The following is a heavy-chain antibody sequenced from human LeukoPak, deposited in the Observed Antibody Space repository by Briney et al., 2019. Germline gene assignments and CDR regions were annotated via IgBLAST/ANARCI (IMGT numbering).Heavy chain of an antibody. CDR3: AKQAPIVVVPAYGTF. CDR2: ISGSGGST. V-gene: IGHV3-23*01. D-gene: IGHD2-2*01. J-gene: IGHJ6*02. CDR1: GFTFSSYA. Sequence: PGGSLRLSCAASGFTFSSYAMSWVRQAPGKGLEGVSAISGSGGSTYYADSVKGRFTISRDNSKNTLYLQMNSLRAEETAVYYCAKQAPIVVVPAYGTFWGQGTTVTVSS.